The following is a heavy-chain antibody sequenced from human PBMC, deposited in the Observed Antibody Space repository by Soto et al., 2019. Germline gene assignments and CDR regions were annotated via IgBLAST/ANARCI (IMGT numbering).Heavy chain of an antibody. CDR3: ARGVAARPGAVPYYYYGMDV. CDR2: INAGNGNT. J-gene: IGHJ6*02. V-gene: IGHV1-3*01. D-gene: IGHD6-6*01. CDR1: GYTFTSYA. Sequence: GASVKVSCKASGYTFTSYAMHWVRQAPGQRLEWMGWINAGNGNTKYSQKFQGRVTITRDTSASKAYMELSSLRSEDTAVYYCARGVAARPGAVPYYYYGMDVWGQGTTVTVSS.